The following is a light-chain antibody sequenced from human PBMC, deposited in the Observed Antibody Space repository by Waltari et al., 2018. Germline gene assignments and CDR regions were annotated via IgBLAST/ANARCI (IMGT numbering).Light chain of an antibody. J-gene: IGLJ2*01. V-gene: IGLV2-14*01. Sequence: QSALTQPASVSGSPGQSIAISCTGTSSDVGGFNYVSWYQQHPDKAPKLMIYDVANRPSVVSNRFSGSKSGNTASLTISGLQAEDEADYHCSSYAGSRSVVFGGGTKLTVL. CDR3: SSYAGSRSVV. CDR2: DVA. CDR1: SSDVGGFNY.